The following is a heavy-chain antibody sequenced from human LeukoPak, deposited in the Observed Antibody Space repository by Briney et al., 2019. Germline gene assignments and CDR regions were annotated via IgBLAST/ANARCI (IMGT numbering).Heavy chain of an antibody. D-gene: IGHD3-22*01. Sequence: PSETLSLTCTVSGGSISSYYWSWIRQPPGKGLEWIGYIYYSGSTNYNPSLKSRVTISVDTSKNQFSLKLSSVTAADTAVYYCARQGYYYDSSGYYPGGDHWGQGTLVTVSS. J-gene: IGHJ4*02. CDR2: IYYSGST. V-gene: IGHV4-59*08. CDR3: ARQGYYYDSSGYYPGGDH. CDR1: GGSISSYY.